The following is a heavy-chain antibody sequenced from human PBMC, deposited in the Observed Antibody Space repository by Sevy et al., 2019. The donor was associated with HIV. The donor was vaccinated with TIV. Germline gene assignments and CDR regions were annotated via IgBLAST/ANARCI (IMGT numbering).Heavy chain of an antibody. J-gene: IGHJ2*01. CDR3: ARFGDYGDYVDNWYFDL. CDR2: FYTSGST. D-gene: IGHD4-17*01. V-gene: IGHV4-4*07. Sequence: SETLSLACTVSGGSISSYYWSWIRQPAGKGLEWIGRFYTSGSTNYNPSLKSRVTMSVDTSKNQFSLKLSSVTAADTAVYYCARFGDYGDYVDNWYFDLWGRGTLVTVSS. CDR1: GGSISSYY.